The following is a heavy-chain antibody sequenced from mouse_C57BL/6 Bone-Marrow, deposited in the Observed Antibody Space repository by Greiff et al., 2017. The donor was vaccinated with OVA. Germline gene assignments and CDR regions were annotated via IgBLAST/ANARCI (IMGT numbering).Heavy chain of an antibody. J-gene: IGHJ3*01. CDR2: ISSGGSYP. CDR1: GFTFSSYG. V-gene: IGHV5-6*01. CDR3: ARPDYSSWFAY. D-gene: IGHD1-1*01. Sequence: EVQLVESGGDLVKPGGSLKLSCAASGFTFSSYGMSWVRQTPDKRLEWVATISSGGSYPYYPDSVKGRFTISRDNAKNTLYLQMSSLKSEDTAMYYCARPDYSSWFAYWGQGTLVTVSA.